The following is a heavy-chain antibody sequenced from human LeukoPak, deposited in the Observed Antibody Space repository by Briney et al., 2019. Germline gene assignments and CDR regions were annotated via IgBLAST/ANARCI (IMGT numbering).Heavy chain of an antibody. CDR1: GGSISSSSYY. CDR2: IYYSGST. CDR3: ARQLRVSYFRYYYYYMDV. D-gene: IGHD1-26*01. J-gene: IGHJ6*03. Sequence: SETLSLTCTVSGGSISSSSYYWGWIRQPPGKGLEWIGSIYYSGSTYYNPSLKSRVTISVDTSKNQFSLKLSSVTAADTAVYYCARQLRVSYFRYYYYYMDVWGKGTTVTISS. V-gene: IGHV4-39*01.